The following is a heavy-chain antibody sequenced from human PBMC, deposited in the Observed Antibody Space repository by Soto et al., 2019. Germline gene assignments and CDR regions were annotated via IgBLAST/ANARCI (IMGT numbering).Heavy chain of an antibody. CDR1: GFTFDDYT. CDR2: ISWDGGST. Sequence: GGSLRLSCAASGFTFDDYTMHWVRQAPGKGLEWVSLISWDGGSTYYADSVKGRFTISRDNSKNSLYLQMNSLRTEDTALYYCAKEFSGQVTSYYYGMDVWGQGTTVTVSS. D-gene: IGHD4-4*01. J-gene: IGHJ6*02. V-gene: IGHV3-43*01. CDR3: AKEFSGQVTSYYYGMDV.